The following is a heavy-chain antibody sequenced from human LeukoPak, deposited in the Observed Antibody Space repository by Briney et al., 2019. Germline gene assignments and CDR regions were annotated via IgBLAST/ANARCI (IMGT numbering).Heavy chain of an antibody. CDR3: ARDLGYSSGWYVLGY. J-gene: IGHJ4*02. CDR1: GYTFTGYY. Sequence: GASVKVSCKASGYTFTGYYMHWVRQAPGQGLEWMGRINPNGGGTNYAQKFQGRVTMTRDTSISTAYMELSRLRSDDTAVYYCARDLGYSSGWYVLGYWGQGTLVTVSS. CDR2: INPNGGGT. V-gene: IGHV1-2*06. D-gene: IGHD6-19*01.